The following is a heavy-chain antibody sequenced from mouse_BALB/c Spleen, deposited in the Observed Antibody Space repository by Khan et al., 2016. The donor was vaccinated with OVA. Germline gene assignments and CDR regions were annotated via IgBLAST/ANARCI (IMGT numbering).Heavy chain of an antibody. Sequence: VQLQQSGPELVEPGASVKLSCKASGYTFTNYVIHWVKQKPGQGLEWIGYINPDNAGTRYNEKFKGKATLTSDISSTSAYMELLSLTSEDSAVYSCAREASSWDFSFPYWGQGTLVTVSA. V-gene: IGHV1S136*01. CDR1: GYTFTNYV. CDR2: INPDNAGT. CDR3: AREASSWDFSFPY. D-gene: IGHD4-1*01. J-gene: IGHJ3*01.